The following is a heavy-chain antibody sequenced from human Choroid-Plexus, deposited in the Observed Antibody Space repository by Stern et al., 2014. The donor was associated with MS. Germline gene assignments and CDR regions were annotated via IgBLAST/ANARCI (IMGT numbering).Heavy chain of an antibody. J-gene: IGHJ5*02. Sequence: VQLVESGGGVVQPGRPLRLSCVASGFTFGSYAMHWVRQAPGQGLEWVAGVSYDGSNKYYADSVKGRFTISRDNAQNTLYMQMSSLRPEDTAVYYCAKDRQYLTYFFDHWGQGSLVTVSS. CDR1: GFTFGSYA. V-gene: IGHV3-30*18. CDR3: AKDRQYLTYFFDH. CDR2: VSYDGSNK. D-gene: IGHD2/OR15-2a*01.